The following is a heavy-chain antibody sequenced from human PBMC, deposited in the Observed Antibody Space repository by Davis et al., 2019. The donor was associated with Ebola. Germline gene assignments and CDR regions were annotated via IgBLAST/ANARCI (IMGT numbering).Heavy chain of an antibody. J-gene: IGHJ4*02. V-gene: IGHV4-61*08. CDR1: GAFVSSGGYS. Sequence: SETLSLTCAVSGAFVSSGGYSWIWIRQPPGKGLEWIGYIYYSGSTNYNPSLKSRVTISVDTSKNQFSLKLSSVTAADTAVYYCARGDSYYDPSGYYAGPEAPDHWGQGTLVSVSS. D-gene: IGHD3-22*01. CDR2: IYYSGST. CDR3: ARGDSYYDPSGYYAGPEAPDH.